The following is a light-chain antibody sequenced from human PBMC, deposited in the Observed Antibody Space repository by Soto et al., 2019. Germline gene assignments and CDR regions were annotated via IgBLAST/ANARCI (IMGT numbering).Light chain of an antibody. CDR2: GAF. Sequence: EIVMTQSPVTLSVSPGERATLSCRASQSVSSDLAWYQQKPGQAPRLLIYGAFNRATGVPVRFSGSGSRTEFTLTISSLQSEDSAVYYCQQYNNWPPITFGQGTRLEIK. V-gene: IGKV3-15*01. J-gene: IGKJ5*01. CDR1: QSVSSD. CDR3: QQYNNWPPIT.